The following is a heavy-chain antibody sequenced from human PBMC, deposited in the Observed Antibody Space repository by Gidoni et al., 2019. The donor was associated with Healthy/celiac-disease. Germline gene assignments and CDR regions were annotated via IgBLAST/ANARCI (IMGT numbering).Heavy chain of an antibody. Sequence: EVQLVESGGGLVKPGRSLRLSCTASGFTFGDYAMSWLRQAPGKGLEWVGFIRSKAYGGTTEYAASVKGRFTISRDDSKSIAYLQMNSLKTEDTAVYYCTRAAGDSSGWYGSSYYDSSGYYSEFDYWGQGTLVTVSS. CDR2: IRSKAYGGTT. V-gene: IGHV3-49*05. D-gene: IGHD3-22*01. CDR3: TRAAGDSSGWYGSSYYDSSGYYSEFDY. J-gene: IGHJ4*02. CDR1: GFTFGDYA.